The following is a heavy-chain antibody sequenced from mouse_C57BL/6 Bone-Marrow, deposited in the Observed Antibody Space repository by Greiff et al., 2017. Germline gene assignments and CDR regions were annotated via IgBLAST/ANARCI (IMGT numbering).Heavy chain of an antibody. CDR3: ARDGGYPLYFDY. V-gene: IGHV3-3*01. D-gene: IGHD2-2*01. J-gene: IGHJ2*01. CDR1: GFSINSDCY. Sequence: VQLQQSGPSLVRPSQTLSLTCTVTGFSINSDCYWIWIRQFPGNKLEYIGYTFYSGITYYNPSLESRTYITRDTSKSQFSLKLSSVTTEDTATYYFARDGGYPLYFDYWSQGTTRTVSS. CDR2: TFYSGIT.